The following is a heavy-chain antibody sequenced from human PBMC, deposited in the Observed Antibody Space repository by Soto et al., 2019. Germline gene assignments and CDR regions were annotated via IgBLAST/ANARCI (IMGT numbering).Heavy chain of an antibody. J-gene: IGHJ6*02. Sequence: QVQLVQSGAEVRKPGASVKVSCKTSGYTFSRSGISWVRQAPGQGLEWMGWISTYNGDANYAEKLQGGVTMTTDTSPSTAVRELGSLTADDAAVYYCARSESVPSYYYGLDVWGQGTTVTVSS. CDR2: ISTYNGDA. D-gene: IGHD4-17*01. CDR3: ARSESVPSYYYGLDV. V-gene: IGHV1-18*01. CDR1: GYTFSRSG.